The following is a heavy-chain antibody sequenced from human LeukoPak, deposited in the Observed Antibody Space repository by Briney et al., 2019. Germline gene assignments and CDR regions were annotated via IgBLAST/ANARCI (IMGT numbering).Heavy chain of an antibody. CDR3: ARDPYSGNYGPYYYYYMDV. V-gene: IGHV3-21*06. D-gene: IGHD1-26*01. CDR2: ITSSSSYI. J-gene: IGHJ6*03. CDR1: GFTFSSYN. Sequence: GGSLRLSCAASGFTFSSYNMNWVRQPPGKGPEWVASITSSSSYIYYADSVKGRFTISRDNAKNSLYLQMDSLRVEDTAVYYCARDPYSGNYGPYYYYYMDVWGKGTTVTISS.